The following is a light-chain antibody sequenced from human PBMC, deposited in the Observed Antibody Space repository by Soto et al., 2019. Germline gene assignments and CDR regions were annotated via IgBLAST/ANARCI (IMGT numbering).Light chain of an antibody. CDR1: QSVSSSY. CDR3: QQYGSSSWT. J-gene: IGKJ1*01. Sequence: EIVLTQSPGTLSLSPGERATLSCRASQSVSSSYFAWYQQRFGQAPRLLIYGASSRATGIPDRFSGSGSGTDFTLTISRLDPEDFAVYYCQQYGSSSWTFGQGTKVEIK. CDR2: GAS. V-gene: IGKV3-20*01.